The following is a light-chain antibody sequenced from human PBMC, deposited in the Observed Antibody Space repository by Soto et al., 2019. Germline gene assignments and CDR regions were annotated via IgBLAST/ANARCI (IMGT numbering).Light chain of an antibody. V-gene: IGLV2-14*03. CDR2: DVS. CDR1: SSDVGGYNS. CDR3: KSYTSRSTYV. J-gene: IGLJ1*01. Sequence: QSVLTQPASVSGCPGQSITSCCTGTSSDVGGYNSVSWYQHHPGKAPKLMIYDVSNRSSGVSSRFSGSKSDNTASLTVSGLQAEDEADYYCKSYTSRSTYVFGTGTKVTVL.